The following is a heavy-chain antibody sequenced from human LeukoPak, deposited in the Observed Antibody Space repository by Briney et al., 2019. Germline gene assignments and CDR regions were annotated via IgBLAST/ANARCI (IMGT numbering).Heavy chain of an antibody. CDR3: ATDSTRNARGFQS. J-gene: IGHJ1*01. CDR2: IKTDASEK. Sequence: GGSLRLSCETSGFIFSNCWMTWVRQAPGKGLEWVANIKTDASEKYYADSVKGRFTISRDNAKMSLYLQMNSLRVEDTAVYYCATDSTRNARGFQSWGQGTLVTVSS. D-gene: IGHD3-10*02. CDR1: GFIFSNCW. V-gene: IGHV3-7*01.